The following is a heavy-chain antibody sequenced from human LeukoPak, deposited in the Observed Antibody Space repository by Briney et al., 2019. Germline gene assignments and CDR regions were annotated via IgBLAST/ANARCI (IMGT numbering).Heavy chain of an antibody. D-gene: IGHD2-15*01. CDR3: ARGADGVSSNSRGWFDP. CDR1: GFTFSTFA. Sequence: GGSLRLSCAASGFTFSTFAMIWVRQAPGKGLEWVSAISSSSSYIYYADSGRGRSTISRDNAKNALYLQMNSPRAEDTAVYSCARGADGVSSNSRGWFDPWGQGTLVTVPS. J-gene: IGHJ5*02. V-gene: IGHV3-21*01. CDR2: ISSSSSYI.